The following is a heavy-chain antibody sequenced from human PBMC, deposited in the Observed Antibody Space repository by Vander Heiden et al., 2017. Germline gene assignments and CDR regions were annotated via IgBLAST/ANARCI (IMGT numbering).Heavy chain of an antibody. CDR2: INPNNGGT. V-gene: IGHV1-2*02. CDR1: GFTFTGYY. D-gene: IGHD3-9*01. Sequence: QVHLVQSGTEVKKPGASVKVSCETSGFTFTGYYIHWVRQAPGQGLDWMGWINPNNGGTIYAEKFQGRVTMTRDTSINTVYMELSRLRSDDTAMYYCARGNSLYYDFLTLVEYWGQGTLVTVSS. J-gene: IGHJ4*02. CDR3: ARGNSLYYDFLTLVEY.